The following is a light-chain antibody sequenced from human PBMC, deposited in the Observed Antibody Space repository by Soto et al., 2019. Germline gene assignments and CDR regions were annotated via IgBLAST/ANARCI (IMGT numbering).Light chain of an antibody. CDR2: WAS. Sequence: IVMTKSPDSLAVSLGERATINCKSSHSVLHNNKNYFAWYQQKPGQPPKVLIYWASTRESGVPDRFSGSGSGTDFTLTISSLQAEDVAVYYCQQYYSSPLAFGGGTKVEIK. V-gene: IGKV4-1*01. CDR1: HSVLHNNKNY. J-gene: IGKJ4*01. CDR3: QQYYSSPLA.